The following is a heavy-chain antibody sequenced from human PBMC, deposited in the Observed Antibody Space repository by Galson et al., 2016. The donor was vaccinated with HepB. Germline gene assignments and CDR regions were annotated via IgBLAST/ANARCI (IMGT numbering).Heavy chain of an antibody. CDR2: ISTYSAKT. D-gene: IGHD3-3*01. J-gene: IGHJ6*02. V-gene: IGHV1-18*01. CDR1: GYTFTSHG. CDR3: ARDGASLLRFVEWSYAKSAMDC. Sequence: SVKVSCKASGYTFTSHGISWVRQVPGQGLEXMGWISTYSAKTNYAQKFQDRVTMTTDTSTTTAYMELRSLRSDDTAVYYCARDGASLLRFVEWSYAKSAMDCWGLGTTVTVSS.